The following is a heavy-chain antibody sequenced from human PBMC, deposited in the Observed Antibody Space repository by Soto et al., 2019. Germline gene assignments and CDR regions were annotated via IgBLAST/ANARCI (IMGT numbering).Heavy chain of an antibody. CDR2: IYYSGST. V-gene: IGHV4-31*03. J-gene: IGHJ4*02. CDR1: GGPISSGGYY. D-gene: IGHD6-19*01. CDR3: ARVSSSGWYFDY. Sequence: PSETLSLTCTVSGGPISSGGYYWSWIRQHPGKGLEWIGYIYYSGSTYYNPSLKSRVTISVDTSKNQFSLKLSSVTAAATAVYYCARVSSSGWYFDYWGQGTLVTVSS.